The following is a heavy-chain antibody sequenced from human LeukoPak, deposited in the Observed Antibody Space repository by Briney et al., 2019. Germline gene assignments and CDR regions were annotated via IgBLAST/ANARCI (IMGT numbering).Heavy chain of an antibody. J-gene: IGHJ3*02. D-gene: IGHD1-26*01. V-gene: IGHV3-21*01. CDR2: ISSSSSYI. Sequence: GGSLRLSCAASGFTFSSYSMNWVRQAPGKGLEWVSSISSSSSYIYYADSVKGRFTISRDNAKNSLYLQMNSLRAEDTAVYYCARDREFGGSYWIPDAFDIWGQGTMATVSS. CDR3: ARDREFGGSYWIPDAFDI. CDR1: GFTFSSYS.